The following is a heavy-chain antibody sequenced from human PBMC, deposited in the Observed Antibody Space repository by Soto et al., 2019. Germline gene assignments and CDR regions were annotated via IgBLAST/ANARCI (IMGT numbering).Heavy chain of an antibody. CDR2: IYWNDDK. V-gene: IGHV2-5*01. Sequence: SGPTLVKPTQTLTLTCTFSGFSLSTSGVGVGWIRQPPGKALEWLALIYWNDDKRYSPYLKSRLTITKDTSKNQVVLTMTNMDPVDTATYYCAHTALLLWFGELLYYFDYWGQGTLVTVSS. CDR3: AHTALLLWFGELLYYFDY. D-gene: IGHD3-10*01. J-gene: IGHJ4*02. CDR1: GFSLSTSGVG.